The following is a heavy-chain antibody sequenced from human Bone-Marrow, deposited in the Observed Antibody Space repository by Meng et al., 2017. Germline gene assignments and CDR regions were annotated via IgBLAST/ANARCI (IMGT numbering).Heavy chain of an antibody. CDR2: IGHSGFT. V-gene: IGHV4-39*01. Sequence: QPQLQESGPGLERPSEALSPTCSVSGGSISTSGYYWGWIRQPPGKGLEWIGSIGHSGFTYYTPSLKSRVTVSIDTSRNQFSLWLTSVTAADTAVYYCVRSSAWVRTGFDPWGQGTLVTVSS. CDR1: GGSISTSGYY. J-gene: IGHJ5*02. D-gene: IGHD6-19*01. CDR3: VRSSAWVRTGFDP.